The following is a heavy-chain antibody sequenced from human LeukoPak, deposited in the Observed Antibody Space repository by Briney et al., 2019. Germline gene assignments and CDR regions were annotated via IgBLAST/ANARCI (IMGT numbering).Heavy chain of an antibody. CDR1: GFTFTSHG. Sequence: GGSLRLSCAASGFTFTSHGMHWVRQAPGKGLEWVAVISFDGSNKYCADSVKGRFTISRDTSKNTLYLQMNSLRAEDTAVYYCAKDRSSTGSSSFDYWGQGILVTVSS. CDR2: ISFDGSNK. V-gene: IGHV3-30*18. D-gene: IGHD1-26*01. J-gene: IGHJ4*02. CDR3: AKDRSSTGSSSFDY.